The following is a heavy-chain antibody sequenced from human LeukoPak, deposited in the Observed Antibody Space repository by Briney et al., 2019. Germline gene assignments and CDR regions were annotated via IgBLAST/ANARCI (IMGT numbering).Heavy chain of an antibody. CDR3: ARRFDYDFWSGYFDY. V-gene: IGHV4-59*08. J-gene: IGHJ4*02. Sequence: SETLSLTCTVSGGSISSYYWSWIRQPPGKGLEWIGYIYYSGSTNYNPSLKSRVTISVDTSKNQFSLKLSSVTAADTAVYYCARRFDYDFWSGYFDYWGQGTLVTVSS. CDR1: GGSISSYY. CDR2: IYYSGST. D-gene: IGHD3-3*01.